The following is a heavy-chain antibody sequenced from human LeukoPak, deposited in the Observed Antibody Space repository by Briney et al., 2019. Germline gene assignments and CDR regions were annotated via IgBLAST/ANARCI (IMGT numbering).Heavy chain of an antibody. V-gene: IGHV3-23*01. D-gene: IGHD1-26*01. CDR3: AKGRTSGSYYAWDY. CDR2: ISGNGDST. J-gene: IGHJ4*02. CDR1: GLTFSTYA. Sequence: PGGSLRLSCAASGLTFSTYAMSWVRQAPGKGLEWVSAISGNGDSTYYADSVKGRFTISRDNPKNTLYLQMNSLRAEDTAVYYCAKGRTSGSYYAWDYWGQGALVTVSS.